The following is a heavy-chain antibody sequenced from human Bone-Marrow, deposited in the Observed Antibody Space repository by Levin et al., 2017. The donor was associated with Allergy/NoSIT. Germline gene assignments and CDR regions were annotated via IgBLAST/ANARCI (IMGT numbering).Heavy chain of an antibody. CDR3: VKDQNKAVYCSGESCCHNYYKYGMDV. CDR2: LSYDGSNQ. V-gene: IGHV3-30*18. CDR1: GFIFSNSG. J-gene: IGHJ6*02. D-gene: IGHD2-15*01. Sequence: GGSLRLSCAASGFIFSNSGMYWVRQAPGKGLEWVAVLSYDGSNQFYADSVKGRFTISRDNSNNTVYLQMNSLRVEDTAVYYCVKDQNKAVYCSGESCCHNYYKYGMDVWGQGTTVTVSS.